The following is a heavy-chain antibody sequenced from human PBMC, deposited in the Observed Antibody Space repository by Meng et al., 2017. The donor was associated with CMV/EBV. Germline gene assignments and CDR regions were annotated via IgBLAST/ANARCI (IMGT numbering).Heavy chain of an antibody. CDR2: IYSGGSST. J-gene: IGHJ5*02. Sequence: GGSLRLSCAASGFTFSSYAMSWVRQAPGKGLEWVSVIYSGGSSTYYADSVKGRFTITRDNSKHTLYLQMNRLRAEDTAVYYCAKENRITMVRGVNNYLFDPWGQGTLVTVSS. D-gene: IGHD3-10*01. CDR1: GFTFSSYA. CDR3: AKENRITMVRGVNNYLFDP. V-gene: IGHV3-23*03.